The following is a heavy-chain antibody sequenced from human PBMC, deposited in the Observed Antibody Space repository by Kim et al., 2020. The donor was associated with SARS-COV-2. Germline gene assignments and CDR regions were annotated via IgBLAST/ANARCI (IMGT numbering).Heavy chain of an antibody. Sequence: GGSLRLSCAASGFAFSQYWMNWVRQAPGKGLEWVAGISQDGRRKPYSASVKGRFTISRENSKNSVYLEMNTLSNEDTAVYYCASEFSEVPGYLGQGPLVT. J-gene: IGHJ4*02. CDR3: ASEFSEVPGY. CDR1: GFAFSQYW. V-gene: IGHV3-7*01. D-gene: IGHD3-3*01. CDR2: ISQDGRRK.